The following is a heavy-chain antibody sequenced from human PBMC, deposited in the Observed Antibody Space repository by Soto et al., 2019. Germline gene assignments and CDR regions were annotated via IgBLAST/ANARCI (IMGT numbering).Heavy chain of an antibody. CDR2: INPSGGST. CDR1: GYTFTSYY. V-gene: IGHV1-46*01. J-gene: IGHJ5*02. CDR3: ARVAPGIAAAGPRIAFDP. D-gene: IGHD6-13*01. Sequence: GASLKVSCKASGYTFTSYYMHWVRQAPGQGLEWMGIINPSGGSTSYAQKFQGRVTMTRDTSTSTVYMELSSLRSEDTAVYYCARVAPGIAAAGPRIAFDPWGQGTLVTVSS.